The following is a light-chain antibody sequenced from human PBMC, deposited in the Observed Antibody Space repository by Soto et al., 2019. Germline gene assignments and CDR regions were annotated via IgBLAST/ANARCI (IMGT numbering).Light chain of an antibody. CDR2: RAS. J-gene: IGKJ1*01. CDR1: QSVNSN. CDR3: QQYNNWPRT. Sequence: EIVMTQSPATLSESLGERATLSCRASQSVNSNLAWYQQKPGQAPRLLIYRASTRATGIPARFSGSGSGTDFTLTISGLQSEDFAVYYCQQYNNWPRTFGQGTKVDIK. V-gene: IGKV3-15*01.